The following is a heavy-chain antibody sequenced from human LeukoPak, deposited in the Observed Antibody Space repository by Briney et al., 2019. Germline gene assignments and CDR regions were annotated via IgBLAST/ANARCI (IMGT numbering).Heavy chain of an antibody. V-gene: IGHV4-38-2*01. D-gene: IGHD2-2*01. J-gene: IGHJ4*02. CDR3: ARLLGVVVPAAIGY. CDR2: IYHSGST. Sequence: SETLSLTCAVSGYSISSGYYWGWVRQPPGEVVGWLWIIYHSGSTYYNPSVKRRITISVDKSKIQFSLKMSSVTAADTAVYYCARLLGVVVPAAIGYWGQGTLVTVSS. CDR1: GYSISSGYY.